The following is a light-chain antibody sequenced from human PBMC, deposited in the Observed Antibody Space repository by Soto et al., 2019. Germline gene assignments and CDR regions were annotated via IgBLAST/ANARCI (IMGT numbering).Light chain of an antibody. V-gene: IGLV4-69*01. Sequence: QLVLTQSPSASASLGASVNLTCTLSSGHSSYPIAWHQQQPEKGPRHLMKTNSDGSHSKGDGVTDRFSGSSSGAERYLTIASLQSEDEADYYCQTWGTGIGVFGGGTKVTVL. CDR2: TNSDGSH. J-gene: IGLJ3*02. CDR1: SGHSSYP. CDR3: QTWGTGIGV.